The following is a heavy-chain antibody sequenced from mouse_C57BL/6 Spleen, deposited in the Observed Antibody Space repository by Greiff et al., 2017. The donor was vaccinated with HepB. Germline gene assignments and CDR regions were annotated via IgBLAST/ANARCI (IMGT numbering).Heavy chain of an antibody. CDR3: AMGAAQATAY. Sequence: LKQPGAELVKPGASVKVSCKASGYTFTSYWMHWVKQRPGQGLEWIGRIHPSDSDTNYNQKFKGKATLTVDKSSSTAYMQVSSLTSEDSAVYYCAMGAAQATAYWGQGTLVTVSA. D-gene: IGHD3-2*02. V-gene: IGHV1-74*01. CDR1: GYTFTSYW. J-gene: IGHJ3*01. CDR2: IHPSDSDT.